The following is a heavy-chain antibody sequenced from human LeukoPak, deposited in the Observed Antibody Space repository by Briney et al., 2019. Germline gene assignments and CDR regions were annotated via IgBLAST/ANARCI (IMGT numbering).Heavy chain of an antibody. V-gene: IGHV1-18*04. Sequence: GASVKVSCKASGYTFTGYYMHWVRQAPGQGLEWMGWISAYNGNTNYAQKLQGRVTMTTDTSTSTAYMELRSLRSDDTAVYYCARDHHYDFWSGYQGIDYWGQGTLVTVSS. CDR3: ARDHHYDFWSGYQGIDY. J-gene: IGHJ4*02. CDR1: GYTFTGYY. CDR2: ISAYNGNT. D-gene: IGHD3-3*01.